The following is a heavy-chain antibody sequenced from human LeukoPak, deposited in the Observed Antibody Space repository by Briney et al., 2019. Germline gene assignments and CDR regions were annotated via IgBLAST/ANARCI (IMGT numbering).Heavy chain of an antibody. CDR1: GFTFSDYY. J-gene: IGHJ4*02. D-gene: IGHD3-22*01. Sequence: GGSLRLSCAAPGFTFSDYYMSWIRQAPGKGLEWVSYISSSGSTIYYADSVKGRFTISRDNAKNSLYLQMNSLRAEDTAVYYCARAYYDSSGYYHDFDYWGQGTLVTVSS. V-gene: IGHV3-11*04. CDR2: ISSSGSTI. CDR3: ARAYYDSSGYYHDFDY.